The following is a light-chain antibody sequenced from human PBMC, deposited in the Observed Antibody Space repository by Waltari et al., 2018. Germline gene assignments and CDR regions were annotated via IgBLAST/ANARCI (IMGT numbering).Light chain of an antibody. CDR1: QSLSDN. V-gene: IGKV3-15*01. J-gene: IGKJ5*01. CDR2: GAS. Sequence: EIVMTQSPATLSVSPGERATLSCRASQSLSDNLAWYQLKPAQAPRLLIYGASFMATGIPGRFRGSGSGTDFTLTISSLQSEDFAIYYCQQYKTWPPITFGQGTRLEIK. CDR3: QQYKTWPPIT.